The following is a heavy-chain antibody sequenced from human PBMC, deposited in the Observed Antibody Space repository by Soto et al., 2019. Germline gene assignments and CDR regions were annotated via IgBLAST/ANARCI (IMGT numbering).Heavy chain of an antibody. J-gene: IGHJ6*02. CDR2: IYYSGST. V-gene: IGHV4-59*08. D-gene: IGHD6-13*01. CDR3: ARLAAAGTSHHYGMDV. Sequence: QVQLQESGPGLVKPSETLSLTSTVSGGSISSYYWSWIRQPPGKGLEWIGYIYYSGSTNYNPSLKSRVTISVDTSKNQFSLKLSSVTAADTAVYYCARLAAAGTSHHYGMDVWGQGTTVTVSS. CDR1: GGSISSYY.